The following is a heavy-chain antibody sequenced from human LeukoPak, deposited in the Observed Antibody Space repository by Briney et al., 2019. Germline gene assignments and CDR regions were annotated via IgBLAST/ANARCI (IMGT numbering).Heavy chain of an antibody. J-gene: IGHJ2*01. Sequence: PGGSLSLSCSASGLSLSSNNMHWVRQTPGGGLEWLSYISAGSGTVFSADSVKGRFSISRDNARESLSLQMNSLRVEDTGVYYCTRDLGLRRMIWGRGTLVIVSS. CDR1: GLSLSSNN. V-gene: IGHV3-48*04. CDR3: TRDLGLRRMI. CDR2: ISAGSGTV.